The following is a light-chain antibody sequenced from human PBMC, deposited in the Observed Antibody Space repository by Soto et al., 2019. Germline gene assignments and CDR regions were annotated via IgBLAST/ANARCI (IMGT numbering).Light chain of an antibody. J-gene: IGKJ3*01. CDR1: QSIYTY. CDR2: AAS. V-gene: IGKV1-39*01. Sequence: DIQMTQSPSSLSASVGGRVTITCRASQSIYTYLSWYQKKPGKAPKLLIYAASSLQSGVPSRFSGSGSGAAFTLPISSLQPEDFATYYCQQTYSTPFTFGPGTKVAIK. CDR3: QQTYSTPFT.